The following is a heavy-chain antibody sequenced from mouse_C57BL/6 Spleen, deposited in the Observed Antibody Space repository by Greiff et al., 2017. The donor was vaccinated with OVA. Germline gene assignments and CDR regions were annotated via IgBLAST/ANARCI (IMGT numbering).Heavy chain of an antibody. Sequence: EVQLQQSGPELVKPGASVKMSCKASGYTFTDYNMHWVKQSHGKSLEWIGYINPNNGGNSYNKKFKGKATLTVNKSSSTAYMELRSLTSEDSAVYYCVPTAQATEAWFAYWGQGTLVTVSA. CDR3: VPTAQATEAWFAY. V-gene: IGHV1-22*01. J-gene: IGHJ3*01. D-gene: IGHD3-2*02. CDR1: GYTFTDYN. CDR2: INPNNGGN.